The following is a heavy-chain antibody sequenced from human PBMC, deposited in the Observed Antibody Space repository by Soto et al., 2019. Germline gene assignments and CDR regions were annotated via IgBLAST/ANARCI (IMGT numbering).Heavy chain of an antibody. J-gene: IGHJ6*02. V-gene: IGHV1-69*06. CDR2: IIPIFGTA. CDR1: GGTFSSYA. CDR3: ARKRAHGSGSYPYYYYYGMDV. Sequence: SVKVSCKASGGTFSSYASSWVRQAPGQGLEWMGGIIPIFGTANYAQKFQGRVTITADKSTSTAYMELSSLRSEDTAVYYCARKRAHGSGSYPYYYYYGMDVWGQGTTVTAP. D-gene: IGHD3-10*01.